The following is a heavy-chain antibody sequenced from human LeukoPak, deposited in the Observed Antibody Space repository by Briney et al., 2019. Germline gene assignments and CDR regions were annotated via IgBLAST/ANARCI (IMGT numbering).Heavy chain of an antibody. CDR2: IYHSGTT. CDR1: GTSNSLSNW. V-gene: IGHV4-4*02. D-gene: IGHD3-10*01. Sequence: PSETLSLTCAVSGTSNSLSNWWTWVRQPPGMGLEWIGEIYHSGTTNYNPSLKSRVTISLDKSRNQFSLNLNSVSAADTAVYYCARSYFGSGTFNGFDYWGQGTLVTVSS. CDR3: ARSYFGSGTFNGFDY. J-gene: IGHJ4*02.